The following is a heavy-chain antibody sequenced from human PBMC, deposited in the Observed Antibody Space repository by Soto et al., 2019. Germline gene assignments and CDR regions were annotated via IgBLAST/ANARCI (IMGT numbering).Heavy chain of an antibody. CDR1: GFNFNTFE. Sequence: EVQLLESGGGVVQPGGSLRLSCEASGFNFNTFEISWVGPAPGRGLEWVSFISTDSSRASYADAVKGRFTISRDNSKHTQYLQLNSMADQDTAVYACVNGGWLDLWCLGPLVTVAS. V-gene: IGHV3-23*01. J-gene: IGHJ5*01. D-gene: IGHD3-16*01. CDR2: ISTDSSRA. CDR3: VNGGWLDL.